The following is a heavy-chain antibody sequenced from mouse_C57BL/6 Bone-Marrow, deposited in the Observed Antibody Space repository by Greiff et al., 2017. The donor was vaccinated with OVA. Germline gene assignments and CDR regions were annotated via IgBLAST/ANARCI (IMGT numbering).Heavy chain of an antibody. V-gene: IGHV1-69*01. CDR1: GYTFTSYW. D-gene: IGHD2-4*01. CDR2: IDPSDSYT. J-gene: IGHJ2*01. Sequence: VKLQESGAELVMPGASVKLSCKASGYTFTSYWMHWVKQRPGQGLEWIGEIDPSDSYTNYNQKFKGKSTLTVDKSSSTAYMQLSSLTSEDSAVYYCARGDYDYDAFDYWGQGTTLTVSS. CDR3: ARGDYDYDAFDY.